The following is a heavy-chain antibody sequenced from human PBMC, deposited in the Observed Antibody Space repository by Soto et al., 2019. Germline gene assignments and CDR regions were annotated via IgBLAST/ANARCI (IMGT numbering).Heavy chain of an antibody. CDR1: GYSLTNIW. D-gene: IGHD1-1*01. Sequence: GESLKISCKGSGYSLTNIWIVWVRQMSGKGLEWMGIIYPRDSHTTYNPSFQGQVTISADKSLNSAFLQWNSLKASDTATYYCARFAATSGINAFDIWGPGTMVTVSS. V-gene: IGHV5-51*01. CDR2: IYPRDSHT. CDR3: ARFAATSGINAFDI. J-gene: IGHJ3*02.